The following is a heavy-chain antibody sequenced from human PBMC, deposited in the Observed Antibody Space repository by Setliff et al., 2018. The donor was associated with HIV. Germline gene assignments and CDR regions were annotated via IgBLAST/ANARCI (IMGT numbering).Heavy chain of an antibody. CDR1: GGSISSGSYY. J-gene: IGHJ4*02. Sequence: SETLSLTCTVSGGSISSGSYYWSWIRQPAGKGLEWIGRIYTSGSTNYNPSLKSRVSISVETSKNKFSLKLSSLTAADTAVYYCARGIYSYGYLFDYWGQGTLVTVSS. CDR2: IYTSGST. V-gene: IGHV4-61*02. CDR3: ARGIYSYGYLFDY. D-gene: IGHD5-18*01.